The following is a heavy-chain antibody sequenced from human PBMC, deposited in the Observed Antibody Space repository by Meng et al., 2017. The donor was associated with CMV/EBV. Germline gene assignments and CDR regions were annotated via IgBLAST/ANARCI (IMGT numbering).Heavy chain of an antibody. CDR2: IYSGGST. CDR1: GFTVSSNY. Sequence: GGSLRLSCAPSGFTVSSNYMSWVGQAPGKGLEWVSVIYSGGSTYYADSMKGRFTISRDNSKNTLYLQMNSLRAEDTAVYYCARVSYDFWSAVRGYYYYGMDVWGQGTTVTVSS. J-gene: IGHJ6*02. D-gene: IGHD3-3*01. CDR3: ARVSYDFWSAVRGYYYYGMDV. V-gene: IGHV3-53*01.